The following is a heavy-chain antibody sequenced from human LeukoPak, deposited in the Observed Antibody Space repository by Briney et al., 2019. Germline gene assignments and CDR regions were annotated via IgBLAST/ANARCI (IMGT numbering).Heavy chain of an antibody. J-gene: IGHJ4*02. D-gene: IGHD2-15*01. Sequence: GGSLRLSCAASGFTFSGYWMRWVRQTPGKGLGWVSRINSDGSSTRYADSVKGRFTISRDNAKNTLDLQMSSLRAEDTAVYYCARVDCSGGSCYFDYWGQGTLVTVSS. CDR1: GFTFSGYW. CDR3: ARVDCSGGSCYFDY. V-gene: IGHV3-74*01. CDR2: INSDGSST.